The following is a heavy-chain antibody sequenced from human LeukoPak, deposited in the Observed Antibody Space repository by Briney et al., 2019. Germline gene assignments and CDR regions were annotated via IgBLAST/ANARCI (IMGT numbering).Heavy chain of an antibody. Sequence: GGSLRLSCAASGFTFSSYGMHWVRQAPGKGLEWVAFIRYDGSNKYYADSVKGRFTISRDNSKNTLYLQMNSLRAEDTAVYYCAKDRFDEYTHGAIDYWGQGTLVTVSS. CDR2: IRYDGSNK. CDR1: GFTFSSYG. J-gene: IGHJ4*02. CDR3: AKDRFDEYTHGAIDY. D-gene: IGHD5-18*01. V-gene: IGHV3-30*02.